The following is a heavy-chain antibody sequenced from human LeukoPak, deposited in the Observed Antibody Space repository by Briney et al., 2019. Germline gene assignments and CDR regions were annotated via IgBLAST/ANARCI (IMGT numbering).Heavy chain of an antibody. CDR3: ARLREYSCGSVDH. CDR1: GGSISSSSYY. D-gene: IGHD5-18*01. J-gene: IGHJ4*02. CDR2: IYYSGST. Sequence: SETLSLTCTVSGGSISSSSYYWGWIRQHPGKGLEWIGSIYYSGSTYYNPSLKSRVTISVDTSKNQFSQKLSSVTAADTAVYYCARLREYSCGSVDHWGQGTLVTVSS. V-gene: IGHV4-39*01.